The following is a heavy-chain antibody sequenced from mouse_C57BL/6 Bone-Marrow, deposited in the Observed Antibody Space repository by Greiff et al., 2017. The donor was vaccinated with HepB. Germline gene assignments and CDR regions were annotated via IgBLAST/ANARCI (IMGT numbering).Heavy chain of an antibody. CDR1: GFTFSDYG. J-gene: IGHJ4*01. D-gene: IGHD1-1*01. Sequence: EVQRVESGGGLVQPGGSLKLSCAASGFTFSDYGMAWVRQAPRKGPEWVAFISNLAYSIYYADTVTGRFTISRENAKNTLYLEMSSLRSEDTAMYYCARQRYYGSSSYYAMDYWGQGTSVTVSS. CDR2: ISNLAYSI. CDR3: ARQRYYGSSSYYAMDY. V-gene: IGHV5-15*01.